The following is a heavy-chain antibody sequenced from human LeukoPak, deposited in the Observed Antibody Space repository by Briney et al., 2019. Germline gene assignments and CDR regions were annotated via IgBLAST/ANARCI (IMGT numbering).Heavy chain of an antibody. D-gene: IGHD6-19*01. Sequence: GGSLRLSCVASGFTFSSRDWMTWVRQAPGKGLEWVANIKQDGSEKNYVDSVKGRFTISRDNAKNSVDLQMNSLRAEDTAVYYCAKEDGIIAVAGIALYWGQGTLVTVSS. CDR1: GFTFSSRDW. CDR3: AKEDGIIAVAGIALY. J-gene: IGHJ4*02. CDR2: IKQDGSEK. V-gene: IGHV3-7*03.